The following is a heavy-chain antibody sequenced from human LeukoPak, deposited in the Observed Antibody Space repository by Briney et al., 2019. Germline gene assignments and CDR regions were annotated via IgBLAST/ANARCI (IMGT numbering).Heavy chain of an antibody. D-gene: IGHD3-22*01. V-gene: IGHV4-39*01. CDR3: ARQNYYDSRI. Sequence: SETLSLTCTVSGGSISSNYYWDWIRQPPGKGLEWIGRIYYSGSTYCNPSVKSRVTISVDTSKNQFSLKLSSVTAADTALYYCARQNYYDSRIWGQGTMVTVSS. J-gene: IGHJ3*02. CDR2: IYYSGST. CDR1: GGSISSNYY.